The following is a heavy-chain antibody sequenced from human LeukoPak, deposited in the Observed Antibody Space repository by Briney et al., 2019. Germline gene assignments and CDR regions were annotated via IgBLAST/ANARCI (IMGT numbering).Heavy chain of an antibody. D-gene: IGHD1-1*01. J-gene: IGHJ4*02. CDR3: ARDRQQLVRGDYFDY. V-gene: IGHV4-39*07. CDR1: GDSISSSSYY. CDR2: VYYSGST. Sequence: SETLSLTCTVSGDSISSSSYYWGWIRQPPGKGLEWIGSVYYSGSTYYKPSLKSRVTISVDTSKNQFSLELSSVTAADTAVYYCARDRQQLVRGDYFDYWGQGTLVTVSS.